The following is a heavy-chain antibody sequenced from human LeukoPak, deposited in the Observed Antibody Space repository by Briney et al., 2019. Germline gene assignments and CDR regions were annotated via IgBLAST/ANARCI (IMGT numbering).Heavy chain of an antibody. V-gene: IGHV3-7*01. CDR2: MKPDGSEI. Sequence: PGGSLRLSCAASGFTFTTYWMSWVRQAPGKGLEWVANMKPDGSEIFYVDSVKGRFTISRDNSKNTLYLQMNSLRAEDTAVYHCATHPYSGYSYGPNAPSLDYWGQGTLVIVSS. CDR3: ATHPYSGYSYGPNAPSLDY. CDR1: GFTFTTYW. D-gene: IGHD5-18*01. J-gene: IGHJ4*02.